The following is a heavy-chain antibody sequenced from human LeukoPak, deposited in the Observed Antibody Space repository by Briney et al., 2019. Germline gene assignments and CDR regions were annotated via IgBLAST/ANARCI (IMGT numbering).Heavy chain of an antibody. CDR3: ARGGPDSSGYYYYYYYYGMDV. V-gene: IGHV4-34*01. D-gene: IGHD3-22*01. CDR2: INHSGST. Sequence: SETLSLTCAVYGGPFSGYYWSWIRQPPGKGLEWIGEINHSGSTNYNPSLKSRVTISVDTSKNQFSLKLSSVTAADTAVYYCARGGPDSSGYYYYYYYYGMDVWGQGTTVTVSS. J-gene: IGHJ6*02. CDR1: GGPFSGYY.